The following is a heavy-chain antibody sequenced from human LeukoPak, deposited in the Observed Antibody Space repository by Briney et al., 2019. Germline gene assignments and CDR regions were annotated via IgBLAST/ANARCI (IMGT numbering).Heavy chain of an antibody. V-gene: IGHV4-4*08. D-gene: IGHD3-22*01. CDR2: ISTGGDI. CDR1: AGSICNSY. J-gene: IGHJ5*02. CDR3: VRGPGRGYDLEP. Sequence: PSDTLSLTCAVSAGSICNSYCSWARQPPGKGLQFIGYISTGGDINYNPSLRSRATMSINPSNNQLSLTLTSVTTADTAVYFCVRGPGRGYDLEPWGQGSLVTLSS.